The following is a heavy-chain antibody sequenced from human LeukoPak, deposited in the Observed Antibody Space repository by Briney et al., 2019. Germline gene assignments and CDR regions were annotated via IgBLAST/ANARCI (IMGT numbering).Heavy chain of an antibody. V-gene: IGHV2-5*01. J-gene: IGHJ4*02. D-gene: IGHD2-8*02. Sequence: SAPTLVNPAHTLTLTCNFSRFSLTTTGQGVDWIRQTPPNAPVCLSPLNCHNNRRYSPSLSTRLTITKDTTKNHEVLTMTYIAPLDTATYFFAHRVFQGGYWDSGKFDYWGQGIPVTVSS. CDR3: AHRVFQGGYWDSGKFDY. CDR2: LNCHNNR. CDR1: RFSLTTTGQG.